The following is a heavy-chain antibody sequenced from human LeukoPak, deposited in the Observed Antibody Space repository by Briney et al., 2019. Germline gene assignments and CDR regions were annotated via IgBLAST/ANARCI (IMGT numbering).Heavy chain of an antibody. CDR1: GGSISSSSYY. D-gene: IGHD6-13*01. CDR2: IYYSGST. CDR3: ARHGPSSSWYDYYYYYMDV. Sequence: PSETLSLTCTVSGGSISSSSYYWGWIRQPPGKGLEWIGSIYYSGSTYYNPSLKSRVTISVDTSKNQFSLKLSSVTAADTAVYYCARHGPSSSWYDYYYYYMDVWGKGTTVTVSS. J-gene: IGHJ6*03. V-gene: IGHV4-39*01.